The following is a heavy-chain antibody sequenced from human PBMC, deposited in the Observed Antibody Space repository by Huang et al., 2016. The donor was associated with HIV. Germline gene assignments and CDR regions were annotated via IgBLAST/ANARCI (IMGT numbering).Heavy chain of an antibody. V-gene: IGHV5-51*01. J-gene: IGHJ4*02. CDR2: IFPDDSDT. CDR1: GYSFSSYW. D-gene: IGHD6-6*01. CDR3: ARRFSSSSGYFDY. Sequence: VQLVQSGAEVKKPGESLKISCKGSGYSFSSYWIAWVRQMPGKGLEWMGLIFPDDSDTTYRPSFEGQVTISADKSIGTAYLQWSSLKASDTAMYYCARRFSSSSGYFDYWGQGSLVTVSS.